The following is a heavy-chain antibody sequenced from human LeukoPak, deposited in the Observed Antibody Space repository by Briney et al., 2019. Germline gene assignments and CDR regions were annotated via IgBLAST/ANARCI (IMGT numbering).Heavy chain of an antibody. V-gene: IGHV1-2*06. D-gene: IGHD3-10*01. CDR2: INPNSGGT. Sequence: GASVKVSCKASGYTFTGYYMHWVRQAPGQGLEWMGRINPNSGGTNYAQKFQGRVTMTRDTSISTAYMGLSRLRSDDTAVYYCARSYGSGSYTAGYYYYMDVWGKGTTVTVSS. J-gene: IGHJ6*03. CDR3: ARSYGSGSYTAGYYYYMDV. CDR1: GYTFTGYY.